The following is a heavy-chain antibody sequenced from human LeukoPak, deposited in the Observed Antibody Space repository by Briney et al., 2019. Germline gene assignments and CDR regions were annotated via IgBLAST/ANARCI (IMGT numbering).Heavy chain of an antibody. V-gene: IGHV1-2*06. CDR2: INPNSGGT. CDR1: GYTFTGYS. J-gene: IGHJ4*02. D-gene: IGHD3-10*01. CDR3: ERGAGGFDY. Sequence: ASVKVSCKASGYTFTGYSIHWVRQAAGEGLEWMGRINPNSGGTNSAQKFQGRVPMTRDTSISTAYMELSRLTSDDTAVYYCERGAGGFDYWGQGTLVTVSS.